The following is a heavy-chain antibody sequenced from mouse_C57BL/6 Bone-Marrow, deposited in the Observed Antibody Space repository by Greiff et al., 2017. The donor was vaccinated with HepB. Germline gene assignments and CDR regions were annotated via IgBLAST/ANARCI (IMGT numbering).Heavy chain of an antibody. CDR3: ARQDYGSSYDAMDD. D-gene: IGHD1-1*01. Sequence: QVQLQQSGPGLVAPSQSLSITCTVSGFSLTSYGVHWVRQPPGKGLEWLVVIWSDGSTTYNSALNSRLSISKDNSKSQVFLKMNSLQTDDTAMYYWARQDYGSSYDAMDDWGQGTTVTVSS. V-gene: IGHV2-6-1*01. J-gene: IGHJ4*01. CDR2: IWSDGST. CDR1: GFSLTSYG.